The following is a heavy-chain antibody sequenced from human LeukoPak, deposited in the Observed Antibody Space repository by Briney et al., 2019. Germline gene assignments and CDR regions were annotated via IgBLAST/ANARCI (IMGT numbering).Heavy chain of an antibody. V-gene: IGHV4-39*07. CDR2: IYYSGSA. J-gene: IGHJ4*02. D-gene: IGHD3-10*01. CDR1: GGSIRSSSHY. CDR3: ARIRGGGYFCF. Sequence: SETLSLTCTVSGGSIRSSSHYWGWIRQPPGKGLEWSGNIYYSGSAYYNPSLESRVTISVDTSKNQFSLKLSSVMAADTAGYYCARIRGGGYFCFWGQGNLVTGSS.